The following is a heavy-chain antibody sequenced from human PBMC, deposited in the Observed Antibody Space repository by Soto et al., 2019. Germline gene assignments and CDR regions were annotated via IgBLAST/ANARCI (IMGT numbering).Heavy chain of an antibody. Sequence: GGLLRLSCAASWFNFSNFSSNRIRQAPGKGLEWVSYISSSSSSIYYADSVKGRFTISRDNAKKSLYLQLNSVTPDDTAVYYSARLIGNSSLDSWGQGTLVTVS. J-gene: IGHJ5*01. D-gene: IGHD3-16*01. V-gene: IGHV3-48*01. CDR3: ARLIGNSSLDS. CDR1: WFNFSNFS. CDR2: ISSSSSSI.